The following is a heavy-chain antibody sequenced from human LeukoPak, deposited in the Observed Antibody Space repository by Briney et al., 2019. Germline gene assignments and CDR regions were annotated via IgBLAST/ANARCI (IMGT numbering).Heavy chain of an antibody. CDR2: INPNSGGT. J-gene: IGHJ4*02. V-gene: IGHV1-2*06. Sequence: ASVKVSCKASGYTFTGYYMHWVRQAPGQGLEWMGRINPNSGGTNYAQKFQGRVTMTRDTSISTAYMELSRLRSDDTAVYYCARGASKNEYYYNSSGYRYNYWGQGTLVTVSS. D-gene: IGHD3-22*01. CDR3: ARGASKNEYYYNSSGYRYNY. CDR1: GYTFTGYY.